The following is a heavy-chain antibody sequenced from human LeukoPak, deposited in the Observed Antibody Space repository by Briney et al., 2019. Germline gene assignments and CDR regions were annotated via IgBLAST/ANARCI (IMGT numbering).Heavy chain of an antibody. CDR2: INSDGSST. CDR1: GFTFSSYW. CDR3: ARKRGGHDYGDYGAFDI. D-gene: IGHD4-17*01. V-gene: IGHV3-74*01. Sequence: PGGSLRLSCAASGFTFSSYWMHWVRQAPGKGLVWVSRINSDGSSTSYADSVKGRFTISRDNAKNTLYLQMNSLRAEDTAVYYCARKRGGHDYGDYGAFDIWGQGTMVTVSS. J-gene: IGHJ3*02.